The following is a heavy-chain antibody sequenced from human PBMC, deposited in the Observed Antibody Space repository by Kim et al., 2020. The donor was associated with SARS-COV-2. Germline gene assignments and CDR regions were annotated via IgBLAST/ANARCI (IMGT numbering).Heavy chain of an antibody. Sequence: GGSLRLSCSASGFTFSSYAMYWVRQAPGKGLEYVSATSSNGGSTYYADSVKGRFTISRDNSKNTLYLQMSSLRAEDTAVYYCVKTPYDSSGYYDYWGQGTLVTVSS. D-gene: IGHD3-22*01. V-gene: IGHV3-64D*09. J-gene: IGHJ4*02. CDR1: GFTFSSYA. CDR3: VKTPYDSSGYYDY. CDR2: TSSNGGST.